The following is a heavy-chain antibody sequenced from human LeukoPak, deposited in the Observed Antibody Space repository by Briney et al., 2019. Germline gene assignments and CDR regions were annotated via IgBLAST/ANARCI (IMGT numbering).Heavy chain of an antibody. CDR3: ARDGGAAADPFDY. V-gene: IGHV3-21*01. CDR2: ISSSSSYI. J-gene: IGHJ4*02. CDR1: GFTFSSYS. D-gene: IGHD6-13*01. Sequence: GGSLRLSCAASGFTFSSYSMNWVRQAPGKGLEWVSSISSSSSYIYYADSVKGRFTISRDNSKNTLYLQMNSLRVEDTAVYYCARDGGAAADPFDYWGQGSLVSVSS.